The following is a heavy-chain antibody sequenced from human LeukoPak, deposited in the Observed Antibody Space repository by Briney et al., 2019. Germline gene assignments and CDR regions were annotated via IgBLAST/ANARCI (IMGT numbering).Heavy chain of an antibody. CDR2: ISSSSSTI. V-gene: IGHV3-48*01. Sequence: GGSLRLSCAASGFTFSSYSMNWVRQAPGKGLEWVSYISSSSSTIYYADSVKGRFTISRDNSKNTLYLQMNSLRAEDTAVYYCAEDLDSLQLVYYYGMDVWGQGTTVTVSS. CDR1: GFTFSSYS. J-gene: IGHJ6*02. CDR3: AEDLDSLQLVYYYGMDV. D-gene: IGHD6-13*01.